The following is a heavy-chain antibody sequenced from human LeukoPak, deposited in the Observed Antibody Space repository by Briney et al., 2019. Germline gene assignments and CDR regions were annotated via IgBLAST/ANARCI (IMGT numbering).Heavy chain of an antibody. J-gene: IGHJ4*02. CDR2: INAGNGNT. CDR1: GYTFTSYA. V-gene: IGHV1-3*01. D-gene: IGHD3-9*01. CDR3: ARDFDAYYFDY. Sequence: ASEKVSCKASGYTFTSYAMHWVRQAPGQRLEWMGWINAGNGNTKYSQKFQGRVTITRDTSASTAYMELSSLRSEDTAVYYCARDFDAYYFDYWGQGTLVTVSS.